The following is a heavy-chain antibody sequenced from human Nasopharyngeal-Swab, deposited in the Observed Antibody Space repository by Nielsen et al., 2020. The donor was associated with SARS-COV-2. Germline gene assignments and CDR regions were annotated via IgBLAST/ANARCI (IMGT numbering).Heavy chain of an antibody. Sequence: SETLSLTCTVSGCSISSSSYYWGWIRQPPGKGLEWIGSIYYSGSTYYNPSLKSRVTISVDTSKNQFSLKLSSVTAADTAVYYCARGMGSDYVWGSYRYEDYFDYWGQGTLVTVSS. J-gene: IGHJ4*02. CDR2: IYYSGST. CDR3: ARGMGSDYVWGSYRYEDYFDY. CDR1: GCSISSSSYY. V-gene: IGHV4-39*07. D-gene: IGHD3-16*02.